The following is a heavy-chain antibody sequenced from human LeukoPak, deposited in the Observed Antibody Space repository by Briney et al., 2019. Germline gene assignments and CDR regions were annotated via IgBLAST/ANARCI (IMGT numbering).Heavy chain of an antibody. D-gene: IGHD4-17*01. CDR1: GFTFSSYG. CDR3: AKDFLANGDYCWFDP. V-gene: IGHV3-30*02. J-gene: IGHJ5*02. CDR2: IRYDGSNK. Sequence: GGSLRLSCAASGFTFSSYGMHWVRQAPGKGLEWVAFIRYDGSNKYYADSVKGRFTISRDNSKNTLYLQMNSLRAEDTAVYYCAKDFLANGDYCWFDPWGQGTLVSVSS.